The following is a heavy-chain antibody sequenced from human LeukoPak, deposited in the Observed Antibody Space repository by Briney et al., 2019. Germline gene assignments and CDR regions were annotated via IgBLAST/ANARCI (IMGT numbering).Heavy chain of an antibody. CDR1: RFPFRNAW. J-gene: IGHJ4*02. Sequence: GGSLRLFCAASRFPFRNAWMNGVRQAPGKGLECVCRSKCNVDGETTDYAGPVKGRFTISRDHSNNMVYLQMNSLKIEDTAVYYCAIDEPDYAPYDFDYWGQGTLVTVSS. CDR2: SKCNVDGETT. V-gene: IGHV3-15*01. D-gene: IGHD4-17*01. CDR3: AIDEPDYAPYDFDY.